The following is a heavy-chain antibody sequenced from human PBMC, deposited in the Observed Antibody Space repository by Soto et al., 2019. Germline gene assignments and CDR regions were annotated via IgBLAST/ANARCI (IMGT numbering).Heavy chain of an antibody. D-gene: IGHD5-18*01. CDR1: GFTFTSSA. Sequence: SVKVSCKASGFTFTSSAVQWVRQARGQRLEWIGWIVVGSGNTNYAQKSQERVTITRDMSTSTAYMEQSSLRSEDTAVYYCAAGGTAIDYYYYGMDVWGQGTTVTVSS. J-gene: IGHJ6*02. CDR3: AAGGTAIDYYYYGMDV. CDR2: IVVGSGNT. V-gene: IGHV1-58*01.